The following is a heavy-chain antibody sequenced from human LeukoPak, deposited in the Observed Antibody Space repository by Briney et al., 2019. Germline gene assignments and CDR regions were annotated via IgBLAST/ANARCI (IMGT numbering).Heavy chain of an antibody. Sequence: SETLSLTCTVSGGSINSGSYFWSWIRQPAGKGLEWIGRIYTSGSTNYNPSLKSRVTMSVDTSKNQFSLKLSSVTAADTAVYYCARLKWEEDAFDIWGQGTMVTVSS. D-gene: IGHD1-26*01. V-gene: IGHV4-61*02. J-gene: IGHJ3*02. CDR1: GGSINSGSYF. CDR2: IYTSGST. CDR3: ARLKWEEDAFDI.